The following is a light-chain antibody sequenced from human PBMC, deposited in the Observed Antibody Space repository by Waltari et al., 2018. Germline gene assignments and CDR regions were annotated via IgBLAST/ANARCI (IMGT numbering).Light chain of an antibody. CDR2: WAS. J-gene: IGKJ1*01. CDR3: QQYYSTPWT. CDR1: QSVLYSSNNKNY. V-gene: IGKV4-1*01. Sequence: DIVVILSLDSLAVYQGEGATVHCKYSQSVLYSSNNKNYLAWYQQKPGQPPKLLIYWASTRESGVPDRFSGSGSGTDFTLTISSLQAEDVAVYYCQQYYSTPWTFGQGTKVEIK.